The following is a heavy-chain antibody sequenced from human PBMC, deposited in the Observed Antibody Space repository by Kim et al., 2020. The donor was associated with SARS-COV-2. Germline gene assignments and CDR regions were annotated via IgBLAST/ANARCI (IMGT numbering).Heavy chain of an antibody. J-gene: IGHJ4*02. V-gene: IGHV4-39*01. CDR1: GGSISSSSYY. Sequence: SETLSLTCTVSGGSISSSSYYWGWIRQPPGKGLEWIGSIYYSGSTYYNPSLKSRVTISVDTSKNQFSLKLSSVTAADTAVYYCASLRVPSRYGSGSYHDYWGQGTLVTVSS. CDR3: ASLRVPSRYGSGSYHDY. D-gene: IGHD3-10*01. CDR2: IYYSGST.